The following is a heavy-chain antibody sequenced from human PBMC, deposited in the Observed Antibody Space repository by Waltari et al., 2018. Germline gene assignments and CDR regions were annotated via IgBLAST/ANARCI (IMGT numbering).Heavy chain of an antibody. J-gene: IGHJ3*02. V-gene: IGHV4-61*02. D-gene: IGHD3-22*01. CDR1: GGSISSGGYY. Sequence: QVQLQESGPGLVKPSQTLSLTCIVSGGSISSGGYYWSWFRQPAGKGLEWIGRVFTSGLTKYNPSLKSRVTVSLDTSKNHFSMNLSSVTAADTAVYYCAREWDHYDNSGKGAFEIWGQGTLVTVSS. CDR2: VFTSGLT. CDR3: AREWDHYDNSGKGAFEI.